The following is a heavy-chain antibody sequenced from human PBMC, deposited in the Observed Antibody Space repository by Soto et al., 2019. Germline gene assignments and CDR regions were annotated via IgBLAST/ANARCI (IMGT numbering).Heavy chain of an antibody. CDR2: IKSKTDGGTT. J-gene: IGHJ4*02. CDR3: TTVSYYYDSSGYQVQYYFDY. CDR1: GFTFSSYS. D-gene: IGHD3-22*01. V-gene: IGHV3-15*01. Sequence: GGSLRLSCAASGFTFSSYSMNWVRQAPGKGLEWVGRIKSKTDGGTTDYAAPVKGRFTISRDDSKNTLYLQMNSLKTEDTAVYYCTTVSYYYDSSGYQVQYYFDYWGQGTLVTVSS.